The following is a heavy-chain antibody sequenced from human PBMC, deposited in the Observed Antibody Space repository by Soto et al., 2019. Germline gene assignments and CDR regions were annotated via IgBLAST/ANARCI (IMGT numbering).Heavy chain of an antibody. CDR2: ISYDGSNK. D-gene: IGHD3-22*01. CDR3: AKGPEGGYYDSSAPPHAWYFDL. J-gene: IGHJ2*01. CDR1: GFTFSSYG. V-gene: IGHV3-30*18. Sequence: GGSLRLSCAASGFTFSSYGMHWVRQAPGKGLEWVAVISYDGSNKYYADSVKGRFTISRDNSKNTLYLQMNSLRAEDTAVYYCAKGPEGGYYDSSAPPHAWYFDLWGRGTLVTVSS.